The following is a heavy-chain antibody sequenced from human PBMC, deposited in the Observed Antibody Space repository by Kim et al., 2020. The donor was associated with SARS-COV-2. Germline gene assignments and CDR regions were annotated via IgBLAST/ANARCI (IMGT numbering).Heavy chain of an antibody. CDR1: GFTFSSYA. CDR3: AKDRVYSSGWYRFDY. CDR2: ISGSGGST. J-gene: IGHJ4*02. Sequence: GGSLRLSCAASGFTFSSYAMSWVRQAPGKGLEWVSAISGSGGSTYYADSVKGRFTISRDNSKNTLYLQMNSLRAEDTAVYYCAKDRVYSSGWYRFDYWGQGTLVTVSS. D-gene: IGHD6-19*01. V-gene: IGHV3-23*01.